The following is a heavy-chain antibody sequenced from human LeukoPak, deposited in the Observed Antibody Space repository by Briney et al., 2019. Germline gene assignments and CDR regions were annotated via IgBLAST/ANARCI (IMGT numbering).Heavy chain of an antibody. D-gene: IGHD6-13*01. CDR1: GGSIGRSSYY. CDR2: IYYSGGT. CDR3: ARHGSIATGAFTY. Sequence: PSETLSLTCSVSGGSIGRSSYYWGWTCQPPGKGLEWIGSIYYSGGTYYNPSLKSRVTISVDTSRNQFSLKLGSVTAADTAVYYCARHGSIATGAFTYWGQGTLVTVSS. V-gene: IGHV4-39*01. J-gene: IGHJ4*02.